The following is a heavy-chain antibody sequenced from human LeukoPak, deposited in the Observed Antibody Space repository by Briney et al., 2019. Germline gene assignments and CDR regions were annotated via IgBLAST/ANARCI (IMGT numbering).Heavy chain of an antibody. CDR1: GGSISSSSYD. V-gene: IGHV4-39*07. CDR3: ARSYSGWYLGVAFDI. D-gene: IGHD6-19*01. Sequence: KSSETLSLTCTVSGGSISSSSYDWGWIRQPPGKGLEWIGSIYYSGSTYYNPSLKSRVTISVDTSKNQFSLKLSSVTAADTAVYYCARSYSGWYLGVAFDIWGQGTMVTVSS. CDR2: IYYSGST. J-gene: IGHJ3*02.